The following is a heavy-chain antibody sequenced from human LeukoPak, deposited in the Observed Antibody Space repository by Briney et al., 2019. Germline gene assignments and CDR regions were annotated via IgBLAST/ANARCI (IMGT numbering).Heavy chain of an antibody. V-gene: IGHV3-21*01. CDR2: IGTSSSYI. CDR3: AKEGVYSSSSISYYYYYYMDV. Sequence: GGSLRLSCAASGLAFSSYSMNWVRQAPGKGLEWVSSIGTSSSYIFYADSMKGRFTISRDNAKNSLYLQMNSLRAEDTAVYYCAKEGVYSSSSISYYYYYYMDVWGKGTTVTVSS. D-gene: IGHD6-13*01. CDR1: GLAFSSYS. J-gene: IGHJ6*03.